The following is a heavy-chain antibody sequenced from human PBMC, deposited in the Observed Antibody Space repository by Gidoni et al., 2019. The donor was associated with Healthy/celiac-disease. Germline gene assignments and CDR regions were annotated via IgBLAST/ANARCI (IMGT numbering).Heavy chain of an antibody. CDR1: GFTFISSW. CDR2: IKQDGSEK. D-gene: IGHD3-22*01. V-gene: IGHV3-7*01. J-gene: IGHJ4*02. Sequence: VQLVESGGGLVHPGGSLSLSCAASGFTFISSWMSGVRQAQGKGVGWVANIKQDGSEKYYVESVKGRFTISRDNAKNSMYLQMNSLRAEDTAVYYCARAQYYYDSSGTYYFDYWGQGTLVTVSS. CDR3: ARAQYYYDSSGTYYFDY.